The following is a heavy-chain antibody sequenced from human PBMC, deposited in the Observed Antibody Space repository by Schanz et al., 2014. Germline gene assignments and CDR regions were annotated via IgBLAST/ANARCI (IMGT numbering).Heavy chain of an antibody. D-gene: IGHD6-13*01. CDR1: GYTFTSYD. V-gene: IGHV1-8*01. CDR2: MNPNSGNP. Sequence: QVQLVQSGAEVKKPGASVKVSCTASGYTFTSYDINWVRQAPGQGLEWLGWMNPNSGNPGFAQKFRGRVTMTRNTSMSTAYIELHILTSEDTAVYYCARDGVDAAAGGNYWGQGTLGTVSS. CDR3: ARDGVDAAAGGNY. J-gene: IGHJ4*02.